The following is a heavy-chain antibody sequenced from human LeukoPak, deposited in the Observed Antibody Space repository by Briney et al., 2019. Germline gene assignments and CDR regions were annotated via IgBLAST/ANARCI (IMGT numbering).Heavy chain of an antibody. CDR2: TTNKAHSYTT. J-gene: IGHJ4*02. CDR1: GFTLSDHN. Sequence: PGGSLRLSCAVSGFTLSDHNMDWVRQAPGKGLEWVGRTTNKAHSYTTEYAASVKGRFTISRDDSQNSLYLQMNSLKTEGTAVYYCARAPSGLDYWGQGILVTVSS. D-gene: IGHD2-15*01. V-gene: IGHV3-72*01. CDR3: ARAPSGLDY.